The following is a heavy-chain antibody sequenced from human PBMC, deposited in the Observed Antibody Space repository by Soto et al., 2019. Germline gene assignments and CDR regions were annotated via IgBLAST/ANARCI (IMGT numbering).Heavy chain of an antibody. CDR2: INPNSGGT. CDR1: GYTFTGYY. D-gene: IGHD4-4*01. Sequence: QVQLVQSGAEVKKHGASVKVSCKASGYTFTGYYIHWVRQAPGQGLEWMGWINPNSGGTNYAQKFQGWVTMTRDTSSSTAYMELSRLRSDDTAVYYCVRDGGMATVPTLDFDYWGQGTLVTVSS. V-gene: IGHV1-2*04. CDR3: VRDGGMATVPTLDFDY. J-gene: IGHJ4*02.